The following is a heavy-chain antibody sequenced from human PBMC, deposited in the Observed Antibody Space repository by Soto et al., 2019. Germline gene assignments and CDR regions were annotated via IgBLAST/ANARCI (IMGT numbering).Heavy chain of an antibody. CDR2: ISYDGSNK. CDR3: ASTVLRYFDWPLDY. V-gene: IGHV3-30-3*01. D-gene: IGHD3-9*01. CDR1: GFTFSSYA. J-gene: IGHJ4*02. Sequence: GGSLRLSCAASGFTFSSYAMHWVRQAPGKGLEWVAVISYDGSNKYYADSVKGRFTISRDNSKNTLYLQMNSLRAEDTAVYYCASTVLRYFDWPLDYWGQGTLVTVSS.